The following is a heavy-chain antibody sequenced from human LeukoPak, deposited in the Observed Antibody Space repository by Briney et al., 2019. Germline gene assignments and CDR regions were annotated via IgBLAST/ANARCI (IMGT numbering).Heavy chain of an antibody. D-gene: IGHD2-2*01. J-gene: IGHJ4*02. Sequence: ASVKVSCKASGYTFTSYGISWVRQAPGQGLEWMGWISAYNGNTNYAQKLQGRVTMTTDTSTSTAYTELRSLRSDDTAVYYCARDCSSTSCSFDYWGQGTLVTVSS. CDR1: GYTFTSYG. V-gene: IGHV1-18*04. CDR3: ARDCSSTSCSFDY. CDR2: ISAYNGNT.